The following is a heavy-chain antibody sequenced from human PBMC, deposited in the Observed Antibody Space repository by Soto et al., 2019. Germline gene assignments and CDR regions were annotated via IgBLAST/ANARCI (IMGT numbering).Heavy chain of an antibody. Sequence: ASETLSLTCTVSGGSISSGGYYWSWIRQHPGKGLEWIGYIYYSGSTYYNPSLKSRVTISVDTSKNQFSLKLSSVTAADTAVYYCARDGDRKTTVTSDYYYGMDVWGQGTTVTVSS. J-gene: IGHJ6*02. CDR3: ARDGDRKTTVTSDYYYGMDV. V-gene: IGHV4-31*03. CDR2: IYYSGST. D-gene: IGHD4-17*01. CDR1: GGSISSGGYY.